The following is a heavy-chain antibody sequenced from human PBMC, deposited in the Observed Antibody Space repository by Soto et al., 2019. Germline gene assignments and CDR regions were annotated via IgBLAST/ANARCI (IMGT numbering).Heavy chain of an antibody. CDR2: IKSEIEGGTT. D-gene: IGHD3-16*01. CDR3: YTDASAGLDT. V-gene: IGHV3-15*01. Sequence: GLSRRRSWSPSAFTLSNVWMTWVHRAPGKCLEWVGRIKSEIEGGTTDYAAPVKGRFTISRDDSRNTLYLQMNSLKTEDTAVYYCYTDASAGLDTSGQGIQVT. J-gene: IGHJ5*02. CDR1: AFTLSNVW.